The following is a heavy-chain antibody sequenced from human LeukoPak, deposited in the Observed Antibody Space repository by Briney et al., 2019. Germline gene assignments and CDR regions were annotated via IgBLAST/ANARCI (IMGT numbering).Heavy chain of an antibody. V-gene: IGHV4-34*01. CDR2: INHSGST. J-gene: IGHJ4*02. Sequence: SEALSLTCAVCGGSFSGYYWSWIRQPPGKGLEWIGEINHSGSTNYNPSLKSRVTISVDTSKNQFSLKLSSVTAADTAVYYCARGLVNGDYSYWGQGTLVTVSS. D-gene: IGHD4-17*01. CDR1: GGSFSGYY. CDR3: ARGLVNGDYSY.